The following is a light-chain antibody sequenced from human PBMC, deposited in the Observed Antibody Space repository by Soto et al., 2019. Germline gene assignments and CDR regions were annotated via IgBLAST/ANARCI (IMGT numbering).Light chain of an antibody. CDR1: QSVSSS. CDR2: GAS. CDR3: QQRSNWLGWT. V-gene: IGKV3-15*01. J-gene: IGKJ1*01. Sequence: IGVSQSPATLSVSTGARATLSCRASQSVSSSLAWYQQKPGQTPRVIIYGASTRAAGIPARFSGSGSGTEFTLTITSLQSEDFAVYYCQQRSNWLGWTFGQGTKVDIK.